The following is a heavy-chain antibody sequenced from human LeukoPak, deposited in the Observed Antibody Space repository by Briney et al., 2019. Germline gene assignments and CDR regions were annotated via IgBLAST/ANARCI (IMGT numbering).Heavy chain of an antibody. CDR1: GYSISSGYY. V-gene: IGHV4-38-2*02. CDR2: IYHSGST. CDR3: AKSASEGSGYSNFDY. Sequence: SETLSLTCTVSGYSISSGYYWGWIRQPPGRGLEWIGSIYHSGSTYYNPSLKSRVTISVATPKSQFSLKLSSATAADTAVYYCAKSASEGSGYSNFDYWAQGTLVTVSS. J-gene: IGHJ4*02. D-gene: IGHD3-22*01.